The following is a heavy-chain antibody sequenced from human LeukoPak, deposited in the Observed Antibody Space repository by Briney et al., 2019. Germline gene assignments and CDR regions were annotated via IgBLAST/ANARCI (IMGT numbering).Heavy chain of an antibody. D-gene: IGHD3-10*01. J-gene: IGHJ4*02. CDR3: AKAEGSGNQPFDY. Sequence: GGSLRLSCAASGFTFSSYAMNWVRQAPGKELEWVSFISGGGGTTYYADSVKGRFTITRDNSKNTLYLQVNSLRTDDTAVYYCAKAEGSGNQPFDYWGQGTLVTVSS. CDR2: ISGGGGTT. V-gene: IGHV3-23*01. CDR1: GFTFSSYA.